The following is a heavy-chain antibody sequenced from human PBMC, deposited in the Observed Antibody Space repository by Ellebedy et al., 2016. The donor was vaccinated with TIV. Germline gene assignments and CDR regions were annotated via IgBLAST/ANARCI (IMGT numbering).Heavy chain of an antibody. Sequence: ASVKVSCXASGYTFTSYGISWVRQAPGQGLEWMGWISAYNGNTNYAQKLQGRVTMTTDTSTSTAYMELRSLRSDDTAVYYCARGGLRTYYYYGMDVWGQGTTVTVSS. V-gene: IGHV1-18*01. CDR1: GYTFTSYG. J-gene: IGHJ6*02. CDR2: ISAYNGNT. D-gene: IGHD1-1*01. CDR3: ARGGLRTYYYYGMDV.